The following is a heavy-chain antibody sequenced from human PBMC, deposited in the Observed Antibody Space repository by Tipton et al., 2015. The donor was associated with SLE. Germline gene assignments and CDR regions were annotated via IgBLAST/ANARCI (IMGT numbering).Heavy chain of an antibody. Sequence: SLRLSCAASGFTFSSYEMNWVRQAPGKGLEWVSYISSSGRTIYYADSVKGRFTISRDNAKNSLYLQMNSLRAEDTAVYYCASKRGVAAAGQNAFDIWGQGTMVTVSS. V-gene: IGHV3-48*03. CDR2: ISSSGRTI. J-gene: IGHJ3*02. CDR1: GFTFSSYE. CDR3: ASKRGVAAAGQNAFDI. D-gene: IGHD6-13*01.